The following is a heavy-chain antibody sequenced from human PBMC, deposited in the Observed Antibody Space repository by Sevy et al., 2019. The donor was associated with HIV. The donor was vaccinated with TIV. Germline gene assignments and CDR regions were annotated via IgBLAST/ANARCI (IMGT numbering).Heavy chain of an antibody. J-gene: IGHJ4*02. D-gene: IGHD2-15*01. Sequence: EGSLRLSCAASGFTFSSYAMSWVRQAPGKELEWVSAIGGSGGSTYYADSVKGRFTISRDNSKNTLFLQINSLRAEDTALYFCAKGFCGGGSCYSTPWLYQFDDWGQGTLVTVSS. CDR2: IGGSGGST. CDR1: GFTFSSYA. CDR3: AKGFCGGGSCYSTPWLYQFDD. V-gene: IGHV3-23*01.